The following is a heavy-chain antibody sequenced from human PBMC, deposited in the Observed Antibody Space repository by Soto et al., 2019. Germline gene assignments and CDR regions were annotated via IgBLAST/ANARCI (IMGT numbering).Heavy chain of an antibody. CDR2: ISSSGSTI. CDR3: ARARLLWFGELLGYDY. V-gene: IGHV3-11*01. D-gene: IGHD3-10*01. CDR1: GFTFSDYY. J-gene: IGHJ4*02. Sequence: GGSLRLSCAASGFTFSDYYMSWIRQAPGKGLEWVSYISSSGSTIYYADSVKGRFTISRDNAKNSLYLQMNSLRAEDTAVYYCARARLLWFGELLGYDYWGQGTLVTVSS.